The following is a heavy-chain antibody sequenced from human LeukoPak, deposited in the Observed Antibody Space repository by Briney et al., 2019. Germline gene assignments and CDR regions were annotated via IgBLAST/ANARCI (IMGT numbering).Heavy chain of an antibody. D-gene: IGHD6-19*01. CDR2: INSDGSDT. V-gene: IGHV3-74*01. J-gene: IGHJ4*02. CDR1: GFTFSSYW. Sequence: GSLRLYFAASGFTFSSYWMYWVRQAPGKGLVWVSRINSDGSDTSYADSVQGRFTISRDNAKNTLYLQMNSLRAEDTAVYYCASCVAVPGLPDYWGQGTLVTVSP. CDR3: ASCVAVPGLPDY.